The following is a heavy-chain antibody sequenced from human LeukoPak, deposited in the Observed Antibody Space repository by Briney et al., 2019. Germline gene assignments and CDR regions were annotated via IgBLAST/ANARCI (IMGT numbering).Heavy chain of an antibody. Sequence: GGSLRLSCAAPGFTVSSNYLTWVRQAPGKGLEWVSVIYSGGNKYYADSVKGRFTISRDDSKNTLNLQMSSLTVEDTAVYYCASGGPMHSSIGFEYWGQGALVTVSS. V-gene: IGHV3-53*01. CDR3: ASGGPMHSSIGFEY. D-gene: IGHD2-2*01. CDR2: IYSGGNK. CDR1: GFTVSSNY. J-gene: IGHJ4*02.